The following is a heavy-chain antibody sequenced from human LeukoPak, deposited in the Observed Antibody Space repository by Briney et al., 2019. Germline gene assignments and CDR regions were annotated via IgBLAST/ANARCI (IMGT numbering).Heavy chain of an antibody. J-gene: IGHJ6*02. CDR2: IIPIFGTA. Sequence: GASVKVSCKASGGTFSSYAISWVRQAPGQGLEWMGGIIPIFGTANYAQKFQGRVTITADESTSTAYMELSSLRSEDTAVYYCARSGGYYVYYGMDVRGQGTTVTVSS. V-gene: IGHV1-69*13. D-gene: IGHD3-22*01. CDR1: GGTFSSYA. CDR3: ARSGGYYVYYGMDV.